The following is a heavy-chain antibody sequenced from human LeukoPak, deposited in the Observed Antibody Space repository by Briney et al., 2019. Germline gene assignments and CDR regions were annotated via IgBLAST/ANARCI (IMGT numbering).Heavy chain of an antibody. CDR2: INPNSGGT. J-gene: IGHJ4*02. D-gene: IGHD6-25*01. CDR3: AREYSSGVDY. CDR1: GYTFTDYD. V-gene: IGHV1-2*02. Sequence: ASVRVSCKTSGYTFTDYDITWVRQAPGQGLEWMGWINPNSGGTNYAQKFQGRVTMARDTSISTAYMELSRLRSDDTAVYYCAREYSSGVDYWGQGTLVTVSS.